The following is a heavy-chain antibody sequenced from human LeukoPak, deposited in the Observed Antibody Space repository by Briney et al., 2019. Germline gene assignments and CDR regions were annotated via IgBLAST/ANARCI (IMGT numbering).Heavy chain of an antibody. CDR2: IKQDGSEK. CDR1: GFTFKSNW. Sequence: GGSLRLSCAASGFTFKSNWMSWVRQAPGKGLEWVANIKQDGSEKYYVDSVKGRFTISRDNAKNSLSLQMNSLRAEDTAVYYCARDKYYDRYFDSWGQGTLVTVSS. J-gene: IGHJ4*02. V-gene: IGHV3-7*01. D-gene: IGHD3-22*01. CDR3: ARDKYYDRYFDS.